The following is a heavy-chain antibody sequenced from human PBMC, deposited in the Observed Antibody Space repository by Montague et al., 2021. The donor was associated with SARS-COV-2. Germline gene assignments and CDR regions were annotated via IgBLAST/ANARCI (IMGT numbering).Heavy chain of an antibody. CDR3: ARAYDSSGWLDY. CDR1: GYTFTSYD. D-gene: IGHD3-22*01. CDR2: MNPNSGNT. J-gene: IGHJ4*02. V-gene: IGHV1-8*01. Sequence: SVKVSCKASGYTFTSYDINWVRQATGQGPEWMGWMNPNSGNTGYAQKFQGRVTMTRNTSISTAYMELTSLRSEDTALYYCARAYDSSGWLDYWGQGTLVTVSS.